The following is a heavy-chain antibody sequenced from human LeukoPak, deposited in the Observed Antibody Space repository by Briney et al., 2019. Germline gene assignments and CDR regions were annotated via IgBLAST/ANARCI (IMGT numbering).Heavy chain of an antibody. Sequence: PGGSLRLSCAASGFTFSDYYMSWIRQAPGKGLEWVGRIKSKTDGGTTDYAAPVKGRFTISRDDSKNTLYLQMNSLKTEDTAVYYCTTDPHYYYYYYMDVWGKGTTVTVSS. CDR3: TTDPHYYYYYYMDV. J-gene: IGHJ6*03. CDR1: GFTFSDYY. CDR2: IKSKTDGGTT. V-gene: IGHV3-15*01.